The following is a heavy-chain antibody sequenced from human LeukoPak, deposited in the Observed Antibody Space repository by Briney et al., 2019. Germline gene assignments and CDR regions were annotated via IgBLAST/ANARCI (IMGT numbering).Heavy chain of an antibody. D-gene: IGHD4/OR15-4a*01. V-gene: IGHV1-18*01. CDR3: AREVGVVPGANHYYYYGMDV. Sequence: ASVKVSSKAFGYTFTSYSISWVRQAPGQGLEWMGWINTYNGNTNYAQKLQGRVTMTADTSTSTAYMELRSLRSDDTAVYYCAREVGVVPGANHYYYYGMDVWGQGTTVTVSS. J-gene: IGHJ6*02. CDR2: INTYNGNT. CDR1: GYTFTSYS.